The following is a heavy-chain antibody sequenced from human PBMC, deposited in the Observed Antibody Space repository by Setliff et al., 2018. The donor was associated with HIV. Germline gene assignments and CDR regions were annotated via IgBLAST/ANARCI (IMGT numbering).Heavy chain of an antibody. J-gene: IGHJ5*02. CDR1: GYSFTSYW. D-gene: IGHD6-13*01. CDR2: INPGDPDT. V-gene: IGHV5-51*01. CDR3: ARHQGSSWYSPPDQNWFDP. Sequence: GESLKISCKGSGYSFTSYWIGWVRQMPGKGLEWMGIINPGDPDTRYSPSFQGQVTISADESISTAYLQWSSLKASDTAMYYCARHQGSSWYSPPDQNWFDPWGQGTLVTVSS.